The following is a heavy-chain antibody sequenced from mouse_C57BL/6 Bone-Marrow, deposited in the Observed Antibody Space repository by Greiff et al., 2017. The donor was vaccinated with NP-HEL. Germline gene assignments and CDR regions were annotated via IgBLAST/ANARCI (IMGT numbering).Heavy chain of an antibody. Sequence: VHVQQSGAELVKPGASVKLSCTASGFNIKDYYMHWVKQRTEQGLAWIGRIDPEDGETKYAPKFQGQATITADTSSNTAYLQLSSLTSEDTAVYYCAPRWLETCNAMDYWGQGTSVTVSS. D-gene: IGHD2-3*01. V-gene: IGHV14-2*01. CDR3: APRWLETCNAMDY. CDR2: IDPEDGET. CDR1: GFNIKDYY. J-gene: IGHJ4*01.